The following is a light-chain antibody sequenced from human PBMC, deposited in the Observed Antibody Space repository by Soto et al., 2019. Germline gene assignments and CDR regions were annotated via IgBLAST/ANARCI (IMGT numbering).Light chain of an antibody. CDR3: CSYVGNYSWL. Sequence: QSALTQPASVSGSPGQSVTISCTGTRSDVGGYNYVSWFQQHPDKAPKLMIYDVTKRPSGVPDRFSGSKSGNTASLTISGLQAEDEADYYCCSYVGNYSWLFGGGTKLTVL. CDR1: RSDVGGYNY. V-gene: IGLV2-11*01. J-gene: IGLJ2*01. CDR2: DVT.